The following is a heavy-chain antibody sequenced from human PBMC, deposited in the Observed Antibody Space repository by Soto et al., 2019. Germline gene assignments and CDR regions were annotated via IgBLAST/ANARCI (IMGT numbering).Heavy chain of an antibody. D-gene: IGHD4-17*01. V-gene: IGHV1-8*01. J-gene: IGHJ5*02. CDR2: MNPNSGNT. CDR3: ARGIKYGAYSRWFDP. CDR1: GYTFTSYD. Sequence: ASVKVSCKASGYTFTSYDINWVRQATGQGLEYLGWMNPNSGNTGYVQKFQGRVTMTRDTSISTDYMELSSLRSEDSAVYFCARGIKYGAYSRWFDPWGQGTLVTVSS.